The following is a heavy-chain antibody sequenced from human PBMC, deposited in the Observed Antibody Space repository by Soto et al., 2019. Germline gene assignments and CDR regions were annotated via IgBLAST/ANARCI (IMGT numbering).Heavy chain of an antibody. D-gene: IGHD2-15*01. Sequence: GGSLRLSCAASGFTFSSYWMSWVRQAPGKGLEWVANIKQDGSEKYYVDSVKGRFTISRDNAKNSLYLQMNSLRAEDTAVYYCARVMDIVVVVAATLEQKSNWFDPWGQGTLVTVSS. J-gene: IGHJ5*02. CDR3: ARVMDIVVVVAATLEQKSNWFDP. CDR1: GFTFSSYW. CDR2: IKQDGSEK. V-gene: IGHV3-7*01.